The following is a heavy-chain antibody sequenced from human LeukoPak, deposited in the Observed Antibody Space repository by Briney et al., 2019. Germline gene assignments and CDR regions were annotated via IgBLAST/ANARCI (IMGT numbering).Heavy chain of an antibody. D-gene: IGHD5-18*01. Sequence: PSETLSLTCTVSGGSISSSSYYWGWIRQPPGKGLEWIGSIYYSGSTYYNPSLKSRVTISVDTSKNQFSLKLSSVTAADTAVYYCATRPGRGYSYGYDTAVDYWGQGTLVTVSS. CDR3: ATRPGRGYSYGYDTAVDY. CDR2: IYYSGST. J-gene: IGHJ4*02. CDR1: GGSISSSSYY. V-gene: IGHV4-39*07.